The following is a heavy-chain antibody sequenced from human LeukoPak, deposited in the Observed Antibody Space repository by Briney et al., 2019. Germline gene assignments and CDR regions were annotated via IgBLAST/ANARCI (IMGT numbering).Heavy chain of an antibody. CDR2: IYYSGST. D-gene: IGHD3-9*01. CDR3: ARGTYDILTGYFDY. V-gene: IGHV4-59*01. CDR1: GGSISSYY. Sequence: PSETLSLTCTVSGGSISSYYWSWIRQPPGKGLEWIGYIYYSGSTNYNPSLKSRVTISVDTSKNHFSLKLSSVTAADTAVYYCARGTYDILTGYFDYWGQGTLVTVSS. J-gene: IGHJ4*02.